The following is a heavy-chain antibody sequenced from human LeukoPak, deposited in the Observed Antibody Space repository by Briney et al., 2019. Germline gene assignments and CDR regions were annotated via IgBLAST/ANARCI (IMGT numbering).Heavy chain of an antibody. CDR2: INPDGNKK. CDR1: GFTFSSSW. Sequence: GGSLRLSCAASGFTFSSSWMDWVRQAPGKGLEWVASINPDGNKKYSADSVKGRFTISRDNAENSLYLQMNSLRVEDTAFYYCARDLAYSRLDYWGQGMLVTVSS. V-gene: IGHV3-7*01. D-gene: IGHD5-18*01. J-gene: IGHJ4*02. CDR3: ARDLAYSRLDY.